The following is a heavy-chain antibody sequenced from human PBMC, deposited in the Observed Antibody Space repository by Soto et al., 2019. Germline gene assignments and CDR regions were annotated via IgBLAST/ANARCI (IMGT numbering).Heavy chain of an antibody. CDR3: ARPRGTMIVVVPDAFDI. CDR2: IYPGDSDT. J-gene: IGHJ3*02. V-gene: IGHV5-51*01. Sequence: PGESLKISCKGSGYSFTSYWIGWVRQMPGKGLEWMGIIYPGDSDTRYSPSFQGQVTISADKSIGTAYLQWSSLKASDTAMYYCARPRGTMIVVVPDAFDIWGQGTMVTVSS. CDR1: GYSFTSYW. D-gene: IGHD3-22*01.